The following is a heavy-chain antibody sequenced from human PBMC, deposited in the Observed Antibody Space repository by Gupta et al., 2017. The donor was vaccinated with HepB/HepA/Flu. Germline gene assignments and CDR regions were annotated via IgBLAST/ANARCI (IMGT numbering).Heavy chain of an antibody. CDR1: GCCVSGPS. CDR3: ARAVSNDYVTD. Sequence: EVQMVQSGGAVVQPRGSLRLSCVVSGCCVSGPSMTWVRQAPGKGLEWVSIIYSGTTTYQADSVKGRFTISRDNSKNMLFLQMNSLRVEDTATYYCARAVSNDYVTDWGQGTLVTVSS. CDR2: IYSGTTT. J-gene: IGHJ4*02. D-gene: IGHD4-17*01. V-gene: IGHV3-66*01.